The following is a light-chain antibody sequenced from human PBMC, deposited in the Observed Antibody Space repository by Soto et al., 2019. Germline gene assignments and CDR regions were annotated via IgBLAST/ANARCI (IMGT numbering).Light chain of an antibody. CDR2: GAS. J-gene: IGKJ1*01. CDR1: QSVSNSY. Sequence: EIVLTQSPGTLSLSPGERATLSCRASQSVSNSYLAWYQQKPGQAPRLLIYGASNRATDIPDRFSGSGSGTDFTLTIIRLDPEDFAVYYCQQYGSSPWPFGQGTKVEIK. CDR3: QQYGSSPWP. V-gene: IGKV3-20*01.